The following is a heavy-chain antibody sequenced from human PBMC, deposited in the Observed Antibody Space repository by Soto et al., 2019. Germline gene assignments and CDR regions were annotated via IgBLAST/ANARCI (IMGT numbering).Heavy chain of an antibody. V-gene: IGHV3-23*01. CDR2: ISGSGGST. CDR1: GFTFSSYA. Sequence: PGGSLRLSCAASGFTFSSYAMSWVRQAPGKGLEWVSAISGSGGSTYYADSVKGRFTISRDNSKNTPYLQMNSLRAEDTAVYYCAKDALRGYCSGGSCYSPFDYWGQGTLVTVSS. CDR3: AKDALRGYCSGGSCYSPFDY. D-gene: IGHD2-15*01. J-gene: IGHJ4*02.